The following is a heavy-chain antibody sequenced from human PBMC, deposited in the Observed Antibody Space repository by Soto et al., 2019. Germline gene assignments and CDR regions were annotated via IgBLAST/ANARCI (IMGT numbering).Heavy chain of an antibody. CDR1: GFTFSSYA. D-gene: IGHD3-10*01. V-gene: IGHV3-23*01. CDR2: ISGSGGST. J-gene: IGHJ4*02. Sequence: GGSLRLSCAASGFTFSSYAMSWVRQAPGKGLEWVSAISGSGGSTYYADSVKGRFTISRDNSKNTLYLQMNSLRAEDTAVYYCAPRGLWFGDKGDYWGQGTLVTVSS. CDR3: APRGLWFGDKGDY.